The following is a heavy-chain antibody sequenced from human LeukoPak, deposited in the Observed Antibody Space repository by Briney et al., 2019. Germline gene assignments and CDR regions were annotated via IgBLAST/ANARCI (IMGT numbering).Heavy chain of an antibody. CDR1: GFGFSSYW. Sequence: GGSLRLSCAASGFGFSSYWMTWVRQAPGKGLEWVANIKPDGSGKNYVDSVKGRFTISRDNAKNSLYLQMRGPRVEDTAVYYCSSQPAVLDLDCWGQGTLVTVSS. J-gene: IGHJ4*02. CDR2: IKPDGSGK. CDR3: SSQPAVLDLDC. V-gene: IGHV3-7*01. D-gene: IGHD6-19*01.